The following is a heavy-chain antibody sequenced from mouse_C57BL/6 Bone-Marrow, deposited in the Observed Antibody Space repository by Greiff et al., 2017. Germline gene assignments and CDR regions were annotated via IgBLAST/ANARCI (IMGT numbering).Heavy chain of an antibody. CDR2: IDPEKGDT. D-gene: IGHD6-1*01. J-gene: IGHJ4*01. CDR3: TPLFYYYAMDY. V-gene: IGHV14-4*01. CDR1: GFNIKDDY. Sequence: VQLQQSGAELVRPGASVKLSCTASGFNIKDDYMHWVKQRPEQGLEWIGWIDPEKGDTEYASKFQGKATITADTSSNTAYLQLSSLTSEDTAVYYCTPLFYYYAMDYWGQGTSVTVSS.